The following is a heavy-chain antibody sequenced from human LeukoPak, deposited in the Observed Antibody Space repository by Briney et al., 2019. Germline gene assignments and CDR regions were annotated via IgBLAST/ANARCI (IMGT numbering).Heavy chain of an antibody. CDR1: GFTFSSYA. Sequence: GGSLRLSCAASGFTFSSYAMSWVRQAPGKGLEWVAAISGSGGSTYYADSVKGRFTISRDNSKNTLYLQMNSLRAEDTAVYYCANCMENDWYFDLWGRGTLVTVSS. CDR2: ISGSGGST. J-gene: IGHJ2*01. CDR3: ANCMENDWYFDL. V-gene: IGHV3-23*01. D-gene: IGHD1-1*01.